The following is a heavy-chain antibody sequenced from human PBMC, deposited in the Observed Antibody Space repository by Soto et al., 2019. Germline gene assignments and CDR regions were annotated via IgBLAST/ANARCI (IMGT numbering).Heavy chain of an antibody. V-gene: IGHV4-34*01. CDR3: AREYCSGGSCYSYGY. CDR2: INHSGST. D-gene: IGHD2-15*01. CDR1: GGSFSGYY. Sequence: SETLSLTCAVYGGSFSGYYWSWIRQPPGKGLEWIWEINHSGSTNYNPSLKSRVTISVDTSKNQFSLKLSSVTAADTAVYYFAREYCSGGSCYSYGYWGQGTLVTVSS. J-gene: IGHJ4*02.